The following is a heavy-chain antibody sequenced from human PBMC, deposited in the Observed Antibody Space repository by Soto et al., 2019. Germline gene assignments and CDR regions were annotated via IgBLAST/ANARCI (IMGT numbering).Heavy chain of an antibody. Sequence: SVKVSCKASGGTFSNYVVNWVRQAPGQGLEWMGRIIPISGAANYAQKFQVRATITADKSTSTSYMELSSLRSEDTAVYYCARDMTRTVVPYFDFWGQGTLVTVSS. CDR2: IIPISGAA. CDR3: ARDMTRTVVPYFDF. J-gene: IGHJ4*02. V-gene: IGHV1-69*06. D-gene: IGHD1-7*01. CDR1: GGTFSNYV.